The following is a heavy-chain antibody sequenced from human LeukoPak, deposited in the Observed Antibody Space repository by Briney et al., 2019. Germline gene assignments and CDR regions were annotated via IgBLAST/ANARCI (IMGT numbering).Heavy chain of an antibody. Sequence: ASVKVSCKASGYTFTGYYMHWVRQAPGQGLKWMGWINPNSGGTNYAQKFQGRVTMTRDTSISTAYMELSRLRSDDTAVYYCARGPYYGSGSPIDYWGQGTLVTVSS. CDR2: INPNSGGT. V-gene: IGHV1-2*02. CDR1: GYTFTGYY. D-gene: IGHD3-10*01. CDR3: ARGPYYGSGSPIDY. J-gene: IGHJ4*02.